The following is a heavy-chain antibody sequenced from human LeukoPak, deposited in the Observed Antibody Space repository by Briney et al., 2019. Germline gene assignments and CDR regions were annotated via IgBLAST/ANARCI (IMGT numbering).Heavy chain of an antibody. CDR1: GGSISSGGYS. D-gene: IGHD3-10*01. J-gene: IGHJ5*02. V-gene: IGHV4-30-2*01. CDR2: IYHSGST. CDR3: ARGLGRGYNWFDP. Sequence: PSETLSLTCAVSGGSISSGGYSWSWIRQPPGKGLEWIGYIYHSGSTYYNPSLKSRVTISVDRSENQFSLKLSSVTAADTAVYYCARGLGRGYNWFDPWGQGTLVTVSS.